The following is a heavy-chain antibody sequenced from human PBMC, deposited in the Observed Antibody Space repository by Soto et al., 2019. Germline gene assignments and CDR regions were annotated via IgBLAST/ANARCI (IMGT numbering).Heavy chain of an antibody. CDR1: GGTFSSYA. CDR2: IIPIFGTA. CDR3: ASGDYDFWSGPGGGMDV. J-gene: IGHJ6*02. V-gene: IGHV1-69*12. D-gene: IGHD3-3*01. Sequence: QVQLVQSGAEVKKPGSSVKVSCKASGGTFSSYAISWVRQAPGQGLEWMGGIIPIFGTANYAQKFQGRVTITADEYTSTAYMALSSLRSEDTAVYYCASGDYDFWSGPGGGMDVWGQGTTVTVSS.